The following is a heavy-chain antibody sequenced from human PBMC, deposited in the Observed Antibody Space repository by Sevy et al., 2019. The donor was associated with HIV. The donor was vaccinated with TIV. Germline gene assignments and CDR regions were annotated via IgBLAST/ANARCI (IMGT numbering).Heavy chain of an antibody. V-gene: IGHV3-33*01. D-gene: IGHD6-19*01. CDR2: IWYDGSNK. Sequence: GGSLRLSCAAFGFTYNGYGMHWVRQAPGKGLEWVAVIWYDGSNKEYADSVKGRFTISRDNSKNTLYLQMNNLRAEDTAVYYCASESIAVAGIGYYFHYWGQGTLVTVSS. CDR3: ASESIAVAGIGYYFHY. J-gene: IGHJ4*02. CDR1: GFTYNGYG.